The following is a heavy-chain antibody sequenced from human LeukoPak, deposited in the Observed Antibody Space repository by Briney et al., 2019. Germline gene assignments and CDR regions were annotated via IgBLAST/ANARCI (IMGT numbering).Heavy chain of an antibody. V-gene: IGHV3-13*01. CDR2: VGIAGDT. D-gene: IGHD1-14*01. CDR3: AREGRMGTADAFDV. CDR1: GFTFNNYE. J-gene: IGHJ3*01. Sequence: PGGSLRLSCAASGFTFNNYEMHWVRQTAGKGLEWVSAVGIAGDTFYAGSVKGRFSIPRDNAESSLFLQMNSLRAGDTAVYYCAREGRMGTADAFDVWGQGTMVTVSS.